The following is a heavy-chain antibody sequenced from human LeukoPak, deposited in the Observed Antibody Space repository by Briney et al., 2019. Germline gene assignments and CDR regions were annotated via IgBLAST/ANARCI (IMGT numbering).Heavy chain of an antibody. CDR1: GGSISSSSYY. Sequence: SETLSLTCTVSGGSISSSSYYWGWIRQPPGKGLEWIGSIYYSGSIYYNSSLKSRVTMSVDTSKNQFSLKLNSVTAADTAVYYCARAPDYFDYWGQGTLVTVSS. J-gene: IGHJ4*02. CDR2: IYYSGSI. V-gene: IGHV4-39*01. CDR3: ARAPDYFDY.